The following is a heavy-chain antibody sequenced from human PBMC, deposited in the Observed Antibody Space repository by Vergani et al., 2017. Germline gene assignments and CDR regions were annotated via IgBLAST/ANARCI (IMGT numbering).Heavy chain of an antibody. Sequence: EAGGGLVQPGGSLRLSCTASGFTFQAFAFHWVRQVSGGGLEWVSGIVRNYGVKNGNSFEGRLSISRDNAKKAVFLQMNNLRHEDTALYFCVKDNDYDADGPFDLWGRGTLVTVSS. CDR2: IVRNYGVK. V-gene: IGHV3-9*01. CDR1: GFTFQAFA. D-gene: IGHD3-16*01. J-gene: IGHJ2*01. CDR3: VKDNDYDADGPFDL.